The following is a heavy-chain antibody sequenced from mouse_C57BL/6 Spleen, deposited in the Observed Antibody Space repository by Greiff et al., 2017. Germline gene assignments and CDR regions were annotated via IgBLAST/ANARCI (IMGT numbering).Heavy chain of an antibody. CDR2: INPSSGYT. Sequence: QVQLQQSGAELARPGASVKMSCKASGYTFTSYTMHWVKQRPGQGLEWIGYINPSSGYTKYNQKFKDKATLTADKSSSTAYMQLSSLSSEDSAVYYCARGEYYYGSSYGAMDYWGQGTSVTVSS. J-gene: IGHJ4*01. D-gene: IGHD1-1*01. CDR1: GYTFTSYT. CDR3: ARGEYYYGSSYGAMDY. V-gene: IGHV1-4*01.